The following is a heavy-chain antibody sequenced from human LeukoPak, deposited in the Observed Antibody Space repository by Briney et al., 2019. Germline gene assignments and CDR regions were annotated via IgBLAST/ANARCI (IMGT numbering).Heavy chain of an antibody. CDR1: GFTLSSYA. CDR3: AKGGRGAYYYYYMDV. D-gene: IGHD2-15*01. J-gene: IGHJ6*03. V-gene: IGHV3-23*01. Sequence: GGSLRLSCAASGFTLSSYAMSWVRQAPGKGLEWVSAISGSGGSTYYADSVKGRFTISRDNSKNTLYLQMNSLRAEDTAVYYCAKGGRGAYYYYYMDVWGKGTTVTVSS. CDR2: ISGSGGST.